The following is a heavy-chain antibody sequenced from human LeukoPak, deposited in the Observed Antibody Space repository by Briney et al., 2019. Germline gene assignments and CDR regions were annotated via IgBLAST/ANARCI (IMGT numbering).Heavy chain of an antibody. CDR1: GFTFSSHA. Sequence: PGGSLRLSCAASGFTFSSHAMSWVRQAPGKGLEWVSAISGSGGSTYYADSVKGRFTISRDNSKNTLYLQMNSLRAEDTAVYYCAKDWGDLSFYFDYWGQGTLVTVSS. J-gene: IGHJ4*02. CDR3: AKDWGDLSFYFDY. CDR2: ISGSGGST. D-gene: IGHD3-16*01. V-gene: IGHV3-23*01.